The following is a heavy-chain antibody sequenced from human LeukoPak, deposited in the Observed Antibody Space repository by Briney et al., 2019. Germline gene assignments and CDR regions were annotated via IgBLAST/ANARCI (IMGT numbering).Heavy chain of an antibody. D-gene: IGHD6-13*01. Sequence: GGSLRLSCAASGFSFSSYGMHWVRQAPGRGPEWVAAIWHDGSHKYYADSVKGRFTISRDKSKNTVYLQMNSLRAEDTAVYYCARSSAYTSSWTSSYFDFWGQGALVTVSS. V-gene: IGHV3-33*01. CDR3: ARSSAYTSSWTSSYFDF. CDR1: GFSFSSYG. J-gene: IGHJ4*02. CDR2: IWHDGSHK.